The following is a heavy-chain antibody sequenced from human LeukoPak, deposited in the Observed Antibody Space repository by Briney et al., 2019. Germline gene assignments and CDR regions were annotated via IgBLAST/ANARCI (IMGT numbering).Heavy chain of an antibody. D-gene: IGHD4-11*01. J-gene: IGHJ4*02. V-gene: IGHV3-23*01. Sequence: GGSLRLSCAASGFTFSSYAMSWVRQAPGKGLEWVSGTDAGGVSTYYADSVKGRFTISRDNSKNTLYLQMNSLRAEDTAVYYCAKCLGYSNSGTAYWGQGTLVTVSS. CDR3: AKCLGYSNSGTAY. CDR1: GFTFSSYA. CDR2: TDAGGVST.